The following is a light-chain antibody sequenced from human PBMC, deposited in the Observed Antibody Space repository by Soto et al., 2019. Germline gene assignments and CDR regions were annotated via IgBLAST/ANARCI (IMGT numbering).Light chain of an antibody. V-gene: IGKV3-20*01. CDR1: QSVSSRS. J-gene: IGKJ3*01. CDR3: QQYGSSPPFT. Sequence: EIVLTQSPGTLSLSPGERGTLSCRASQSVSSRSLAWYQQKPGQSPRLLIYGASSRATGIPDRFSGSGSGTDFTLTSSRLEPEDFAVYYCQQYGSSPPFTFGPGTKVDIK. CDR2: GAS.